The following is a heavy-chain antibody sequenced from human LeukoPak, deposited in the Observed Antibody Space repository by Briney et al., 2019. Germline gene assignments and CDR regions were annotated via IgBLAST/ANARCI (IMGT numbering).Heavy chain of an antibody. CDR3: SRARGDYRYFDY. CDR1: GFTFSNYW. V-gene: IGHV3-74*01. CDR2: INVDGSIA. Sequence: GGSLRLSCAVSGFTFSNYWMHWVRQSPGKGLVWVSRINVDGSIATYADSVKGRFTISRDNAKNTLYLQMNSLRAEDTAVYYCSRARGDYRYFDYWGQGTLVTVSS. J-gene: IGHJ4*02. D-gene: IGHD4-17*01.